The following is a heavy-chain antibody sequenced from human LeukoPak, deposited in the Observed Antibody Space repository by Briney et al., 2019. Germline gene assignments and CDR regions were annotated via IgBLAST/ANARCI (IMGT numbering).Heavy chain of an antibody. V-gene: IGHV3-15*01. CDR1: GFTFSNAW. Sequence: GGSLRLSCAASGFTFSNAWMSWVRQDPRERLVWVGRIKSKTDGGTTDYAAPVKGRYTISSVDSKNTMYLQMNSLKTEDTAVYDCTTDEGYCSSTSCYKGYYYGMDVWGQGTTVTVSS. D-gene: IGHD2-2*02. CDR3: TTDEGYCSSTSCYKGYYYGMDV. CDR2: IKSKTDGGTT. J-gene: IGHJ6*02.